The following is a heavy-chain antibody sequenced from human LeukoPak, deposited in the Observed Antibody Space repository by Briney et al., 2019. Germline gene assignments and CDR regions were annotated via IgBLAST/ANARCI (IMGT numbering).Heavy chain of an antibody. J-gene: IGHJ4*02. CDR1: GGTFSSYA. D-gene: IGHD3-22*01. CDR2: IIPILGIA. V-gene: IGHV1-69*04. Sequence: ASVKVSCKASGGTFSSYAISWVRQAPGQGLEWMGRIIPILGIANYAQKFQGRVTITADKSTSTAYMELSSLRSEDTAVYYCVRVDPYDSSGYYSDYWGQGTLVTVSS. CDR3: VRVDPYDSSGYYSDY.